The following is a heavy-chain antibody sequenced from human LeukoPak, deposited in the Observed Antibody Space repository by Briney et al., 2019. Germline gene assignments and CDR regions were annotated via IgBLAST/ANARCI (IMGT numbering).Heavy chain of an antibody. CDR1: GGTFSSYA. CDR2: IIPIFGTA. J-gene: IGHJ5*02. D-gene: IGHD3-10*01. V-gene: IGHV1-69*05. CDR3: ARGMVRGVIPNWFDP. Sequence: ASVKVSCKASGGTFSSYAISWVRQAPGQGLEWMGGIIPIFGTANYAQKFQGRVTITTDESTSTAYMELSSLRSEDTAVYYCARGMVRGVIPNWFDPWGQGTLVTVSS.